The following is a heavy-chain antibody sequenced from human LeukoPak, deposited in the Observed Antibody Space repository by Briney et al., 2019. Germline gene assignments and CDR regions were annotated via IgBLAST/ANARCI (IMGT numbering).Heavy chain of an antibody. CDR2: IYYSGST. CDR1: GGSISNYY. V-gene: IGHV4-59*08. D-gene: IGHD4-17*01. J-gene: IGHJ3*02. CDR3: ARRDHYGEKAFDI. Sequence: SETLSLTCTVSGGSISNYYWSWIRQPPGKGLEWIGYIYYSGSTNYNPSLKSRVTISVDTSKNQFSLKLSSVTAADTAVYYCARRDHYGEKAFDIWGQGTMVTVSS.